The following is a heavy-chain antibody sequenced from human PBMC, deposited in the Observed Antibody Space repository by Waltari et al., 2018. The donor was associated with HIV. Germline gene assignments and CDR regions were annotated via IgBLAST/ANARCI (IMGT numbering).Heavy chain of an antibody. J-gene: IGHJ4*02. Sequence: EVQLVESGGGLVQPGGSLRLSCAASGFTFSSYSMNWVRQAPGKGLEWVSYIRSSSSTIYYADSVKGRFTISRDNAKNSLYLQTNSLRAEDTAVYYCARDRYGDYTFDYWGQGTLVTVSS. CDR3: ARDRYGDYTFDY. CDR1: GFTFSSYS. V-gene: IGHV3-48*04. D-gene: IGHD4-17*01. CDR2: IRSSSSTI.